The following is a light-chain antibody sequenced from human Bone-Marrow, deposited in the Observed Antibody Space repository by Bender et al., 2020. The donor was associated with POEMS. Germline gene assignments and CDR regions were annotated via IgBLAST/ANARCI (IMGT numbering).Light chain of an antibody. CDR2: GDI. CDR3: QVWESVNDPVV. V-gene: IGLV3-21*02. Sequence: SYVLTQPPSVSVAPGQTATISCGGDNIESKSVHWYHQKPGQAPVLVVYGDIDRPSGIPERFSGSNSGNTATLTIRRVEAGDEADYYCQVWESVNDPVVFGGGTKLTVL. CDR1: NIESKS. J-gene: IGLJ2*01.